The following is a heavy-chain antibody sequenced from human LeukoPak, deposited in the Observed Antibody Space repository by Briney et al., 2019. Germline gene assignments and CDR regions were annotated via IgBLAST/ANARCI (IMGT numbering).Heavy chain of an antibody. CDR2: IYYSGST. V-gene: IGHV4-59*08. CDR1: GGSISSYY. D-gene: IGHD1-20*01. CDR3: ARYLTGTFDY. J-gene: IGHJ4*02. Sequence: SSETLSLTCTVSGGSISSYYWSWIRQPPGKGLEWIGYIYYSGSTNYNPSLKSRVTISVDTSKNQFSLKLSSVTAADTAVYYCARYLTGTFDYWGQGTLVTVSS.